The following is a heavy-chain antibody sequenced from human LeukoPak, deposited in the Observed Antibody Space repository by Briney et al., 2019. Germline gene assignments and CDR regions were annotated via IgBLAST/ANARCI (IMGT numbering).Heavy chain of an antibody. CDR3: AKVGLTAKMFKGGFDY. D-gene: IGHD2-21*02. V-gene: IGHV3-23*01. J-gene: IGHJ4*02. CDR2: VTSSGDNT. CDR1: GFTFSDYA. Sequence: PGGSLRLSCSASGFTFSDYAMSWVRQAPGRGLEWVSGVTSSGDNTYYADSVEGRFTVSRDNSQNTLYLQMNSLRAEDTALYFCAKVGLTAKMFKGGFDYWGQGTLVTVSS.